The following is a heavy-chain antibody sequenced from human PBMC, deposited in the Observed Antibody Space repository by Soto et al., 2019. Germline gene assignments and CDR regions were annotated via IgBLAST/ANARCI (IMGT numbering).Heavy chain of an antibody. CDR3: ASGIQLWLRRINNGYSG. CDR1: GYTFTSYD. Sequence: ASVKVSCKASGYTFTSYDINWVRQATGQGLEWMGGIIPMFGTANYAQRFQDRVTITADESTNTVYMELSSLRSEDTAVYFCASGIQLWLRRINNGYSGWGQGTLVTVSS. D-gene: IGHD5-18*01. V-gene: IGHV1-69*13. CDR2: IIPMFGTA. J-gene: IGHJ4*02.